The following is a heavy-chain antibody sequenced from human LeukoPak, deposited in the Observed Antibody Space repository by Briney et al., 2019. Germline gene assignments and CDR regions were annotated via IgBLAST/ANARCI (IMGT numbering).Heavy chain of an antibody. Sequence: GGSLRLSCEGSGFTFSNYWMGWVRQAPGKGLQWVANIKTDGSEKYYVDSVKGRFTISRDNAKNSLYPQMNCLRAEDTAVYYCARETYVWGSFFDYWGQGTLVTVSS. J-gene: IGHJ4*02. CDR2: IKTDGSEK. CDR1: GFTFSNYW. D-gene: IGHD3-16*01. V-gene: IGHV3-7*01. CDR3: ARETYVWGSFFDY.